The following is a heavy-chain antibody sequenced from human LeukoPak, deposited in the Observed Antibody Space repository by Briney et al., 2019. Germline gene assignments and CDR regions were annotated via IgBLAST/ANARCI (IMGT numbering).Heavy chain of an antibody. CDR1: GGSFSGFY. CDR3: ASYGESGSYYYMDV. Sequence: PSETLSLTCAVYGGSFSGFYWSWIRQPPGKGLEWIGDINHSGTTNYNPSLKSRVTISADRSKNQFSLKVTSVTAADTAVYYCASYGESGSYYYMDVWGKGTTVTVSS. J-gene: IGHJ6*03. D-gene: IGHD4-17*01. CDR2: INHSGTT. V-gene: IGHV4-34*01.